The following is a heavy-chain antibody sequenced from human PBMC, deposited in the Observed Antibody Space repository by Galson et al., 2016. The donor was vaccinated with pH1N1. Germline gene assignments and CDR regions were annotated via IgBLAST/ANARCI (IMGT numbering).Heavy chain of an antibody. D-gene: IGHD3-3*01. CDR1: GDSVSSNSAT. CDR3: ARGVIDYGFWSGYQDYAAFDI. Sequence: CAISGDSVSSNSATWNWIRQSPSRGPEWLGRTYYRSKWYNDYAESVKSRIIISPDTSKNQLSLQLNSVTPADTAVYYCARGVIDYGFWSGYQDYAAFDIWGQGTMVIVSS. V-gene: IGHV6-1*01. J-gene: IGHJ3*02. CDR2: TYYRSKWYN.